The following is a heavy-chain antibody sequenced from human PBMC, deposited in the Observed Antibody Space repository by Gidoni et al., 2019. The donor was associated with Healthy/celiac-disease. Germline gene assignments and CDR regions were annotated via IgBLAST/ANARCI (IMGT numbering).Heavy chain of an antibody. Sequence: QVQLVESGGGVVQPGRSLRLSCAAPGFTFSSYGMHWVRQAPGKGLEWVAVISYDGSNKYYADSVKGRFTISRDNSKNTLYLQMNSLRAEDTAVYYCAKDNQQLGYNWFDPWGQGTLVTVSS. V-gene: IGHV3-30*18. CDR3: AKDNQQLGYNWFDP. CDR2: ISYDGSNK. J-gene: IGHJ5*02. D-gene: IGHD6-13*01. CDR1: GFTFSSYG.